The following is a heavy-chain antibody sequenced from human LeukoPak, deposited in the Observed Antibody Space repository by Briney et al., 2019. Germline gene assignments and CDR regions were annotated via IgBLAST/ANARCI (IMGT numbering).Heavy chain of an antibody. CDR3: ARGDDSGNFQQ. J-gene: IGHJ1*01. CDR2: ISAYNGNT. CDR1: VYTFTIYG. Sequence: EASVTVSLTYSVYTFTIYGISWVRPAPGQGLAWMGWISAYNGNTNYAQKLHGRVTMTTDTSTRTANMELGRLRSDDAAVYFTARGDDSGNFQQWGQGTLVTVSS. D-gene: IGHD6-25*01. V-gene: IGHV1-18*01.